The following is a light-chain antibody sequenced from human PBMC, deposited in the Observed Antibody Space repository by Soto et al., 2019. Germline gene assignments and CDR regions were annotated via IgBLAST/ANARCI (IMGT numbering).Light chain of an antibody. V-gene: IGLV1-44*01. CDR3: AAWDGSLNVVL. Sequence: QSVLTQPPSASGTPGQRVAISCSGSSSNIGTNTVNWYQQLPGSAPQLLIYNTNQRPSGVPGRFSGSKSGASASLAISGLQSEDEADYYCAAWDGSLNVVLFGGVTKVTVL. CDR1: SSNIGTNT. J-gene: IGLJ2*01. CDR2: NTN.